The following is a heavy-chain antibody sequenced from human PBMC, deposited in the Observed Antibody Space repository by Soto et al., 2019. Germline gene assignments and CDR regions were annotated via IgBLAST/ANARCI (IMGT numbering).Heavy chain of an antibody. CDR2: INPSGGST. Sequence: QVQLVQSGAEVKKPGASVNVSCKASGYSFTNYYMHWVRQAPGQGLEWMGTINPSGGSTSYAQKFPGRVTMTRYTSTSTVYMEVNSLSSEDTAVYYCVRVGSGSFYSWFDPWGQGTVVTVSS. V-gene: IGHV1-46*01. D-gene: IGHD1-26*01. CDR3: VRVGSGSFYSWFDP. CDR1: GYSFTNYY. J-gene: IGHJ5*02.